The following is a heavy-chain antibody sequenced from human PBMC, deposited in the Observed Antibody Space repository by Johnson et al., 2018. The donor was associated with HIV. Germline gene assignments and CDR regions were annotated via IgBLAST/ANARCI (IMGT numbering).Heavy chain of an antibody. V-gene: IGHV3-NL1*01. CDR3: ATLSGSYYAFDI. D-gene: IGHD1-26*01. CDR1: GFTFSSYG. J-gene: IGHJ3*02. Sequence: QVQLVESGGGVVQPGRSLRLSCAASGFTFSSYGMHWVRQAPGKGLEWVSAIYSGDTTYYADSVKGRFTISRDNSKNTLYLQMKSLRAEDTAVYYCATLSGSYYAFDIWGQGTMVTVSS. CDR2: IYSGDTT.